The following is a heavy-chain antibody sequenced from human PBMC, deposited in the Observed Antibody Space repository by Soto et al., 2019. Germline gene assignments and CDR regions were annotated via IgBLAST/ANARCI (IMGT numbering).Heavy chain of an antibody. Sequence: HVQLVQSGAEVKKPGASVKVSCKASGYTFTSYAMHWVRQAPGQRLEWMGWINAGNGNTKYSQKFQGRVTITRDTSASTYYMELSSLRSDHTAMYYCALRSEGLWELLPHIRGGIDVWGQGTTVTVS. V-gene: IGHV1-3*01. CDR2: INAGNGNT. CDR1: GYTFTSYA. D-gene: IGHD3-10*01. J-gene: IGHJ6*02. CDR3: ALRSEGLWELLPHIRGGIDV.